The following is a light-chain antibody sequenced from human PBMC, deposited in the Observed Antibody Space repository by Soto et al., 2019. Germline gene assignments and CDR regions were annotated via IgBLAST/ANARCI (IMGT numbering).Light chain of an antibody. Sequence: EIVMTQSPATLSVSPVGIATLSCRASQSISDTLAWYQQKPGQAPRLLIYGASNRATGIPDRFSGSGSGTQFTLTISRLQSEDFAVYYCQQYNNWPPAWTFGQGTTGDIK. J-gene: IGKJ1*01. CDR3: QQYNNWPPAWT. V-gene: IGKV3D-15*01. CDR2: GAS. CDR1: QSISDT.